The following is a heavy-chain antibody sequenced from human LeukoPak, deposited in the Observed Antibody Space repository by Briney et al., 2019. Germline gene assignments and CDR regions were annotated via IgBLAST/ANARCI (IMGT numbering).Heavy chain of an antibody. CDR3: ARGSVGSSSWSRGVYYFDY. CDR1: GYTFTSYG. Sequence: ASVKISCKASGYTFTSYGISWVRQAPGQGLEWMGWISAYNGNTNYAQKLQGRVTMTTDTSTSTAYMELSSLRSEDTAVYYCARGSVGSSSWSRGVYYFDYWGQGTLVTVSS. CDR2: ISAYNGNT. D-gene: IGHD6-13*01. J-gene: IGHJ4*02. V-gene: IGHV1-18*04.